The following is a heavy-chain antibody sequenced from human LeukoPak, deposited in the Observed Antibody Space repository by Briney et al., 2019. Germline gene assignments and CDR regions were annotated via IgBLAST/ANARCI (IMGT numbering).Heavy chain of an antibody. Sequence: GGSLRLSCAASGFTFSGYAMSWVRQAPGGGLEWISSISGDGARTYYTNSVKGRLTISRDNPKNTLFLQVNSLRVEDTAVYYCAKGGLTTPLHYWGQGTLVTVSS. CDR2: ISGDGART. CDR1: GFTFSGYA. CDR3: AKGGLTTPLHY. D-gene: IGHD1-14*01. J-gene: IGHJ4*02. V-gene: IGHV3-23*01.